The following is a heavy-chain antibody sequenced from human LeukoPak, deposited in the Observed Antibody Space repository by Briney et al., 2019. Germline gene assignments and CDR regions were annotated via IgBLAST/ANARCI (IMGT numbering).Heavy chain of an antibody. CDR3: ASRLRFLEWFPFDY. D-gene: IGHD3-3*01. CDR2: IIPIFGTA. Sequence: ASVKVSCKASGGTFSSYAISWVRQAPGQGLEWMGGIIPIFGTANYAQKFQGRVTITADESTSTAYMELSSLRSEDTAVYYCASRLRFLEWFPFDYWGQGTLVTVSS. CDR1: GGTFSSYA. J-gene: IGHJ4*02. V-gene: IGHV1-69*13.